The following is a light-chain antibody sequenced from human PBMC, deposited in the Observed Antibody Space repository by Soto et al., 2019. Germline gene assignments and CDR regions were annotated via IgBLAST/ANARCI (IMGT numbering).Light chain of an antibody. CDR2: YDS. CDR3: QVWDSSNDHVL. J-gene: IGLJ2*01. V-gene: IGLV3-21*04. CDR1: NIGGKG. Sequence: SYELTQPPSVSVAPGKTTRITCGGNNIGGKGVHWYQQKPGQAPVLVIYYDSDRPSGIPERFSGSNSGNTATLTISRVDAGDEADYYCQVWDSSNDHVLFGGGTKLTVL.